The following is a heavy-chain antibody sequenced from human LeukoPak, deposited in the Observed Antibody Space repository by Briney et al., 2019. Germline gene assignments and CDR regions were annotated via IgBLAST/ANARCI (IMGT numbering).Heavy chain of an antibody. D-gene: IGHD2-2*01. J-gene: IGHJ4*02. CDR2: IWYDGSNK. CDR1: GFTFSSYG. CDR3: ARDDCSSTSCYFDY. Sequence: GRSLRLSCAASGFTFSSYGMHWVRQAPGKGLEWVAVIWYDGSNKYYADSVKGRFTISRDNSKNTLYLQMNSLRAEDTAVYYCARDDCSSTSCYFDYWGQGTLVTVFS. V-gene: IGHV3-33*01.